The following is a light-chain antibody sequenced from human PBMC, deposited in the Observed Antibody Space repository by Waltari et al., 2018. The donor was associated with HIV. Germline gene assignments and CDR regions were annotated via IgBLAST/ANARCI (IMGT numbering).Light chain of an antibody. Sequence: QSALTQPASVSGSPGQSITISCTGTSSDAGGSNLVSLYQQHPGKAPKLIIYEVTKRPSGVSNRFSASKSGNTASLTISGLQAEDEAHYHCCSYAGSSTLVFGGGTNVIVL. CDR2: EVT. J-gene: IGLJ3*02. V-gene: IGLV2-23*02. CDR1: SSDAGGSNL. CDR3: CSYAGSSTLV.